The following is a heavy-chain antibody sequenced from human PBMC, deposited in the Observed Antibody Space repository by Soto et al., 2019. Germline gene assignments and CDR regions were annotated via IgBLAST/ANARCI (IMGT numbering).Heavy chain of an antibody. J-gene: IGHJ3*02. Sequence: GGSLRLSCAASGFTFSSYAMNWVRQAPGEGLEWVSSISSSSSYIYYADAVKGRFTISRDNAKNSLYLQMNSLRAEDTAVYYCAIFDSSPPNANDAFDIWGQGTLVT. CDR1: GFTFSSYA. CDR2: ISSSSSYI. D-gene: IGHD3-22*01. V-gene: IGHV3-21*01. CDR3: AIFDSSPPNANDAFDI.